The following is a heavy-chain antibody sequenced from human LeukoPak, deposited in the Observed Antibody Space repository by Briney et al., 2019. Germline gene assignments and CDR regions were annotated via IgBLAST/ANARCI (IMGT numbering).Heavy chain of an antibody. CDR2: ISSGAASI. CDR3: ARHELLNFYYGMDV. J-gene: IGHJ6*02. D-gene: IGHD1-7*01. CDR1: GFTFSDYY. Sequence: GGSLRLSCAASGFTFSDYYMSWIRQAPGKGLEWVSFISSGAASIYYADSEKGRFTNSRDNAKNSLYLQMNSLRAEDTAVYYCARHELLNFYYGMDVWGQGTTVIVS. V-gene: IGHV3-11*01.